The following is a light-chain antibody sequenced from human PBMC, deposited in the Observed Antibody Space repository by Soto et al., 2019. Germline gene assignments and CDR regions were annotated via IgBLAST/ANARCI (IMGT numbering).Light chain of an antibody. CDR1: SSDVGGYNY. Sequence: QSALTQPASVSGSPGHSITISCTGTSSDVGGYNYVSWYQHHPGKAPKLMIYDVSNRPSGVSNRFSGSKSGNTASLTISGLQAEDEADYYCSSYTSSSTLGGVFGTGTKVTV. V-gene: IGLV2-14*03. CDR2: DVS. CDR3: SSYTSSSTLGGV. J-gene: IGLJ1*01.